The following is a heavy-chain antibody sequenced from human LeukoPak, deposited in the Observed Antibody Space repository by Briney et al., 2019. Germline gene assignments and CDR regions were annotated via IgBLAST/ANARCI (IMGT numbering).Heavy chain of an antibody. Sequence: GPSVKVSCKASGGTFSSYAISWVRQAPGQGLEWMGRIIPIFGTANYAQKFQGRVTITADESTSTAYMELSSLRSEDTAVYYCARGSYVYGGSGYSSGWAYWYFDLWGRGTLVTVSS. J-gene: IGHJ2*01. D-gene: IGHD6-19*01. CDR3: ARGSYVYGGSGYSSGWAYWYFDL. CDR2: IIPIFGTA. CDR1: GGTFSSYA. V-gene: IGHV1-69*15.